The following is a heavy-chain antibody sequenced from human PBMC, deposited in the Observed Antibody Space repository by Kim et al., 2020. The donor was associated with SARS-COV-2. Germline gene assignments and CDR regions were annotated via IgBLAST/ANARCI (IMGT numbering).Heavy chain of an antibody. CDR1: GGSISSSSYY. J-gene: IGHJ6*02. V-gene: IGHV4-39*01. CDR3: AKHRISRWNPDYYYGMDV. Sequence: SETLSLTCTVSGGSISSSSYYWGWIRQPPGKGLEWIGSIYSSGSTYYNPSLKSRVIISVDTSKNQFSLKLTSMTAADTAVYYCAKHRISRWNPDYYYGMDVWGQGTTVTVSS. D-gene: IGHD6-13*01. CDR2: IYSSGST.